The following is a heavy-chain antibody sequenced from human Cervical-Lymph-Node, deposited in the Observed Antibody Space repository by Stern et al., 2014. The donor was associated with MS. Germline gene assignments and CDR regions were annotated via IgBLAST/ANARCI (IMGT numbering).Heavy chain of an antibody. Sequence: VQLVESGAEVKTPGASVKLSCKASGYTFTSYYMHWVRQAPGQGLEWMGIINPSGGSTRYAQNFQGRVTVTRDTSTSTVYMELSSLRSEDTAVYYCAREVAGHRLGMMDVWGQGTSVTVSS. CDR2: INPSGGST. J-gene: IGHJ6*02. D-gene: IGHD6-19*01. CDR3: AREVAGHRLGMMDV. V-gene: IGHV1-46*01. CDR1: GYTFTSYY.